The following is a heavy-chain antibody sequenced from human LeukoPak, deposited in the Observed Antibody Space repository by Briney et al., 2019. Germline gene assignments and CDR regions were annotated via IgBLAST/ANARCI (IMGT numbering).Heavy chain of an antibody. CDR1: GGSFSGYY. D-gene: IGHD6-6*01. Sequence: SETLSLTCAVYGGSFSGYYWSWIRQPPGKELEWIGEINHSGSTNYNPSLKSRVTISVDTSKNQFSLKLSSVTAADTAVYYCARVHRIAARSRYYFDYWGQGTLVTVSS. CDR3: ARVHRIAARSRYYFDY. V-gene: IGHV4-34*01. CDR2: INHSGST. J-gene: IGHJ4*02.